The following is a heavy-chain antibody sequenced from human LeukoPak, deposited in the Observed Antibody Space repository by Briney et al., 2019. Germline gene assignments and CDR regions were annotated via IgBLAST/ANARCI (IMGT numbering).Heavy chain of an antibody. CDR1: GFTFSSYW. CDR2: IKQDGSEK. Sequence: PGGSLRLSCAASGFTFSSYWMSWVRQAPGKGLEWVANIKQDGSEKYYVGSVKGRFTISRDNAKNSLYLQMNSLRAEDTAVYYCARGGLYDFWSGSTNNWFDPWGQGTLVTVSS. CDR3: ARGGLYDFWSGSTNNWFDP. D-gene: IGHD3-3*01. J-gene: IGHJ5*02. V-gene: IGHV3-7*01.